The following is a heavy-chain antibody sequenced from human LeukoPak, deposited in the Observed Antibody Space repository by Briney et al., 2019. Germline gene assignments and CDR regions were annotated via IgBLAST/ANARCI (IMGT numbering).Heavy chain of an antibody. V-gene: IGHV3-21*01. Sequence: GGSLLLSCAASGFTFSSYSMNWVRQAPGKGLEWVSSISSSSSYMYYADSVKGRFTISRDNAKNSLYLQMNSLRAEDTAVYYCARIRSDAFDIWVQGTMVTVSS. CDR2: ISSSSSYM. J-gene: IGHJ3*02. CDR1: GFTFSSYS. CDR3: ARIRSDAFDI.